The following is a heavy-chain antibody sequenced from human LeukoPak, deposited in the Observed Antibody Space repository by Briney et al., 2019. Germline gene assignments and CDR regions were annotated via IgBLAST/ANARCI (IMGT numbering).Heavy chain of an antibody. CDR3: ARDRDYYGSGSYGPFDY. CDR2: INPSGGST. Sequence: ASVKVSCKASGYIFTSFYMHWVRQAPGQGLEWMGIINPSGGSTSYSQKFQGRVTMARDTSTSTVFMELSSLRSKDTAVYYCARDRDYYGSGSYGPFDYWGQGTLVTVSS. V-gene: IGHV1-46*01. J-gene: IGHJ4*02. D-gene: IGHD3-10*01. CDR1: GYIFTSFY.